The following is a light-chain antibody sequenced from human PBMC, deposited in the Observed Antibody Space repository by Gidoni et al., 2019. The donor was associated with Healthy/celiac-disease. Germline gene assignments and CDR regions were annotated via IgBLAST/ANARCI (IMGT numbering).Light chain of an antibody. Sequence: DIQMTQSPSSLSGSVGDRVTITCQASQDIRNYLNWYQQKPGKAPKLLIYDASNLETGVPSRFSGSGSGTDFTFTISSLQPEDIATYFCQQYDILPLTFXGXTKVEIK. CDR3: QQYDILPLT. V-gene: IGKV1-33*01. CDR2: DAS. CDR1: QDIRNY. J-gene: IGKJ4*01.